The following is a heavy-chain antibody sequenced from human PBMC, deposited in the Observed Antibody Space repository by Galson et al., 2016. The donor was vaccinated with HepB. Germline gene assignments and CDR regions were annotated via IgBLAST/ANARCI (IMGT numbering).Heavy chain of an antibody. CDR1: GFSFSSYN. CDR3: ARDRRHNYAFFDS. Sequence: SLRLSCAASGFSFSSYNMDWVRRAPGKGLEWVSYISRTGETFYYADSVKGRLTITRDNAKNLLYLQMKGLGDEETAVYYCARDRRHNYAFFDSWGQGTPITVSS. D-gene: IGHD3-16*01. CDR2: ISRTGETF. J-gene: IGHJ4*02. V-gene: IGHV3-48*02.